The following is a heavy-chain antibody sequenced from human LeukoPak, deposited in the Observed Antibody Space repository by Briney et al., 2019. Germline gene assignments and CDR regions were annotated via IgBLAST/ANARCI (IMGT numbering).Heavy chain of an antibody. V-gene: IGHV4-39*01. Sequence: SETLSHTCTVSGGSISSSSYYWGWIRQPPGKGLEWIGSIYYSGSTYYNPSLKSRVTISVDTSKNQFSLKLSSVTAADTAVYYCARSYRYDSSGWYYWGQGTLVTVSS. D-gene: IGHD6-19*01. CDR2: IYYSGST. J-gene: IGHJ4*02. CDR3: ARSYRYDSSGWYY. CDR1: GGSISSSSYY.